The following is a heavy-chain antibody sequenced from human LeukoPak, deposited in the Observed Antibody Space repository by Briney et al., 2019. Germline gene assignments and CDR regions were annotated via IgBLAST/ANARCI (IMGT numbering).Heavy chain of an antibody. CDR1: GGSISSYY. Sequence: SETLSLTCTVSGGSISSYYWSWIRQPAGKGLEWIGRIYSSGSTNYNSSLKSRVTMSVDTSKNQFTLKLTSVTAADTAMYYCARDSFDYGSGSPLDYWGQGTLVTVS. D-gene: IGHD3-10*01. CDR2: IYSSGST. V-gene: IGHV4-4*07. J-gene: IGHJ4*02. CDR3: ARDSFDYGSGSPLDY.